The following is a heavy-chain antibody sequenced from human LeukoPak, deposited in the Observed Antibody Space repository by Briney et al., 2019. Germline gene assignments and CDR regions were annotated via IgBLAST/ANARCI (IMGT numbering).Heavy chain of an antibody. CDR2: IGSKTNSYAT. D-gene: IGHD1-1*01. Sequence: PGGSLRLSCAASGFTFSGSAMHWVRQASGKGLEWVGRIGSKTNSYATSYAASVKGRFALSRDDSKNTAYLQMNSLKTEDTAVYYCTRYNVGFESWGRGTLVTVSS. CDR1: GFTFSGSA. CDR3: TRYNVGFES. V-gene: IGHV3-73*01. J-gene: IGHJ4*02.